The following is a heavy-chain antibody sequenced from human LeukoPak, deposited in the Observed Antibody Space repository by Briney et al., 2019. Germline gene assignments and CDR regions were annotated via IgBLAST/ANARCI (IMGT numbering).Heavy chain of an antibody. V-gene: IGHV4-4*07. J-gene: IGHJ4*02. CDR2: IYTSGST. Sequence: SETLSLTCTVSGGSISSYYRSWIRQPAGKGLEWIGRIYTSGSTNYNPSLKSRVTMSVDTSKNQFSLKLSSVTAADTAVYYCARRVRYYYDSSGYSGIIDYWGQGTLVTVSS. CDR3: ARRVRYYYDSSGYSGIIDY. CDR1: GGSISSYY. D-gene: IGHD3-22*01.